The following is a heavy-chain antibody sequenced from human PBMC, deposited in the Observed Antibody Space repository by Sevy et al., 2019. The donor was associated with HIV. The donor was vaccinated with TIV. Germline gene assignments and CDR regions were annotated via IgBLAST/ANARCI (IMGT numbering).Heavy chain of an antibody. Sequence: GGSLRLSCAASGFTFSSYAMHWVRQAPGKGLEWVAFRSYDGSNKYYADSVKGRFTISRDNSKNTLYLQMNSLRAEDTAVYYCARDRTSGPPGDYFDYWGQGTLVTVSS. CDR2: RSYDGSNK. CDR3: ARDRTSGPPGDYFDY. CDR1: GFTFSSYA. D-gene: IGHD2-8*01. J-gene: IGHJ4*02. V-gene: IGHV3-30*04.